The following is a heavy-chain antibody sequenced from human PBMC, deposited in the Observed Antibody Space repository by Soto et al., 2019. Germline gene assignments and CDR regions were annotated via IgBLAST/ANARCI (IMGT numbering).Heavy chain of an antibody. J-gene: IGHJ5*02. D-gene: IGHD3-9*01. CDR3: ARVKSYDILTGYSTWFDP. Sequence: GASVKVSCKASGYTFTSYDINWVRQATGQGLERMGWMNPNSGNTGYAQNFQGRVTMTRNTSISTAYMELSSLRSEDTAVYYCARVKSYDILTGYSTWFDPWGQGTLVTVSS. CDR2: MNPNSGNT. CDR1: GYTFTSYD. V-gene: IGHV1-8*01.